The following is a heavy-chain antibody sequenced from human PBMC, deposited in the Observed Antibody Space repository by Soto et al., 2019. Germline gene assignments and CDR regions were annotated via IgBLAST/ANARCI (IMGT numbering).Heavy chain of an antibody. D-gene: IGHD3-16*01. V-gene: IGHV3-23*01. J-gene: IGHJ5*02. Sequence: GGSLRLSCTASGFTFSSFAMSWVRQAPEKRLEWVSAISGSGGSTYYADSGKGRVTITRDNSKNTLYLQMNSLRAEDTAVYYCAKGRPYGGPFDPWGQGTLVTVSS. CDR1: GFTFSSFA. CDR2: ISGSGGST. CDR3: AKGRPYGGPFDP.